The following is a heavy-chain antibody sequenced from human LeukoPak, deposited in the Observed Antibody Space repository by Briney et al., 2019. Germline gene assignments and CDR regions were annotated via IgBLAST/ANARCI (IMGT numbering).Heavy chain of an antibody. V-gene: IGHV3-7*01. D-gene: IGHD3-16*01. J-gene: IGHJ4*02. CDR3: TRRLDE. CDR2: INQDGSEK. CDR1: GFTFSSYA. Sequence: GRSLRLSCAASGFTFSSYAMHWVRQAPGKGLEWVANINQDGSEKNCLDSVKGRFTISRDNAQNSRYLQMNGLRVEDTAVYYCTRRLDEWGQGTLVTVSS.